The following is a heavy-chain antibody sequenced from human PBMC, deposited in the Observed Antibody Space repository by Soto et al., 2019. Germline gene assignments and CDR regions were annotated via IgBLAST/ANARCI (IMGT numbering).Heavy chain of an antibody. Sequence: GVSLRLSCAASGFTVSSNIMSWVRQAPGKGLEWVSVIYSGDNTYYADSVKGRFTISRDNSKNTIYLQMNSLRAEDTAVYYCVRGDYGRSGVDDWGQGTLVTASS. CDR1: GFTVSSNI. CDR3: VRGDYGRSGVDD. D-gene: IGHD4-17*01. CDR2: IYSGDNT. J-gene: IGHJ4*02. V-gene: IGHV3-53*01.